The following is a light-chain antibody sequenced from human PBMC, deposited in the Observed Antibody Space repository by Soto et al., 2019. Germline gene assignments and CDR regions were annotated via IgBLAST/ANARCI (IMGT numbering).Light chain of an antibody. Sequence: DIVMTQSPLSLPVTPGEPASISCRSSQSLLHSNGYNYLDWYLQKPGQSPQLLIYLGSNRASWVPDRFSGSGSGTDFTLKISRGEAEDVGVYYCLQALQTPLAFGGGTKVEIK. CDR3: LQALQTPLA. J-gene: IGKJ4*01. CDR1: QSLLHSNGYNY. CDR2: LGS. V-gene: IGKV2-28*01.